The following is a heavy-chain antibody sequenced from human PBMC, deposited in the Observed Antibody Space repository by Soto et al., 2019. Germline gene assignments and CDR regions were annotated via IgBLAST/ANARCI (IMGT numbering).Heavy chain of an antibody. CDR1: GYNFSSYG. V-gene: IGHV1-18*01. CDR2: VSVYNGDT. CDR3: ARTCRSGGSWYHDY. D-gene: IGHD2-15*01. Sequence: ASVKVSCKASGYNFSSYGSNWVRKAPGQGLEWVGWVSVYNGDTNEGQNFQGRVTMTTDTPTSTAYMEVGSLRSDDTAVYYCARTCRSGGSWYHDYWGEGTLVTVSS. J-gene: IGHJ4*02.